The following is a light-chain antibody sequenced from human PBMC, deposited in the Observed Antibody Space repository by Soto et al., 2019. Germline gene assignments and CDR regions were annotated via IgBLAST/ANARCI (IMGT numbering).Light chain of an antibody. J-gene: IGLJ3*02. CDR1: SSDVGGYNS. CDR2: EVI. V-gene: IGLV2-8*01. Sequence: QSALTQPPSASGSPGQSVTISCTGTSSDVGGYNSVSWYQQHPGKAPKLIIYEVIKRPSGVPDRFSGSKSGNTASLTVSGLQAEDEADYYCSSYAGSNNLVFGGGTKLTVL. CDR3: SSYAGSNNLV.